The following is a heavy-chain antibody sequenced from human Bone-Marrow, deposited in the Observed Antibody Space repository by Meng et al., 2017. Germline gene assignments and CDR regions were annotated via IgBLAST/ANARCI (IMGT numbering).Heavy chain of an antibody. J-gene: IGHJ4*02. Sequence: GGSLRLSCAAFGFTFSSYWMSWVRQAPGKGLEWVPNIKQDGSEKYYVDSVKGRFTISRDNAKNSLYLQMNSLIAEDTAVYYCARLGWGYCSSTSCYATYFDYWGQGTLVTVSS. V-gene: IGHV3-7*01. CDR1: GFTFSSYW. D-gene: IGHD2-2*01. CDR2: IKQDGSEK. CDR3: ARLGWGYCSSTSCYATYFDY.